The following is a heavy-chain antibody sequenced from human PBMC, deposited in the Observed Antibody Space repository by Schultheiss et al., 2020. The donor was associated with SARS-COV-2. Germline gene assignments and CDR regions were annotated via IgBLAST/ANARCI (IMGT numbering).Heavy chain of an antibody. V-gene: IGHV3-53*01. CDR1: GFTVSSNY. CDR2: IYSGGST. CDR3: ARGYNWTPGAFDI. J-gene: IGHJ3*02. Sequence: GESLKISCAASGFTVSSNYMSWVRQAPGKGLEWVSVIYSGGSTYYADSVKGRFTISRDNSKNTLYLQMNSLRAEDTAVYYCARGYNWTPGAFDIWGQGTMVTVSS. D-gene: IGHD1-20*01.